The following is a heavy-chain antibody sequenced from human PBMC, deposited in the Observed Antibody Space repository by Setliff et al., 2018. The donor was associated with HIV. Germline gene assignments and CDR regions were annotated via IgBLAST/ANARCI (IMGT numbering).Heavy chain of an antibody. CDR1: GGSLTNYY. Sequence: SETLSLTCTLYGGSLTNYYWTWIWQSPEKGLEWIGEIVDSGTTNYSPSLKSRVTISIDTSKKQFSLRLNSVTAADTGVYFCARAPSCADSWCYMYYYYYYGMDVWGRGTTVTVSS. CDR3: ARAPSCADSWCYMYYYYYYGMDV. V-gene: IGHV4-34*12. J-gene: IGHJ6*02. D-gene: IGHD2-8*01. CDR2: IVDSGTT.